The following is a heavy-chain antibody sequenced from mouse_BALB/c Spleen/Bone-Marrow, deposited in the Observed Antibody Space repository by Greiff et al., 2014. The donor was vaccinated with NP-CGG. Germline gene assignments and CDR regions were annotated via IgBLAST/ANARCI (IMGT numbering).Heavy chain of an antibody. CDR3: ANDWFAY. J-gene: IGHJ3*01. CDR2: IDPANGNT. Sequence: EVQLQQSGAELVKPGASVKLSCTASGFNIKDTYMHWVKQRPEQGLEWIGRIDPANGNTKYDPKFQGKATITADTSSNTPHLHLSSLTSEDTAVYYCANDWFAYWGQGTLVTVSA. V-gene: IGHV14-3*02. D-gene: IGHD2-3*01. CDR1: GFNIKDTY.